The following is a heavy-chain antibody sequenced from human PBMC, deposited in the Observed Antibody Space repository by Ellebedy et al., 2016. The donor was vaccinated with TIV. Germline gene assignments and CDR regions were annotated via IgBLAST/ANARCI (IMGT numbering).Heavy chain of an antibody. CDR3: ARYVVPAAMSAYYYYYMDV. CDR2: INPSGGST. Sequence: ASVKVSCXASGYTFTSYYMHWVRQAPGQGLEWMGIINPSGGSTSYAQKFQGRVTMTTDTSTSTAYMELRSLRSDDTAVYYCARYVVPAAMSAYYYYYMDVWGKGTTVTVSS. V-gene: IGHV1-46*01. CDR1: GYTFTSYY. D-gene: IGHD2-2*01. J-gene: IGHJ6*03.